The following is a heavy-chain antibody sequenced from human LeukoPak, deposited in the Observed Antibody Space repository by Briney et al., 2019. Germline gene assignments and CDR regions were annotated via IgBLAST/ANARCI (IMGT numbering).Heavy chain of an antibody. V-gene: IGHV4-39*01. CDR2: IFYSGRT. CDR1: GGSISSTTYY. Sequence: PSETLSLTCTVSGGSISSTTYYWGWIRQPPGKALEWIGSIFYSGRTYDNPSLKSRVTMSVDTSKNQFSLKLSSVTAADTAVYYCARLLYDRSGYYWFDPWGQGTLVTVSS. J-gene: IGHJ5*02. D-gene: IGHD3-22*01. CDR3: ARLLYDRSGYYWFDP.